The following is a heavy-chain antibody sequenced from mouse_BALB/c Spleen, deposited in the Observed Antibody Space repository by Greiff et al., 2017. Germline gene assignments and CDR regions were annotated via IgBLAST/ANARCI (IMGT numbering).Heavy chain of an antibody. CDR2: IWSGGST. Sequence: QVQLQQSGPGLVQPSQSLSIPCTVSGFSLTSYGVHWVRQSPGKGLEWLGVIWSGGSTDYNAAFIYRLSISKDNSTSQVFFKMNSLQANDTAIYYCARRSAYYGTLYAMDYWGQGTSVTVSS. CDR1: GFSLTSYG. CDR3: ARRSAYYGTLYAMDY. J-gene: IGHJ4*01. V-gene: IGHV2-2*02. D-gene: IGHD2-10*01.